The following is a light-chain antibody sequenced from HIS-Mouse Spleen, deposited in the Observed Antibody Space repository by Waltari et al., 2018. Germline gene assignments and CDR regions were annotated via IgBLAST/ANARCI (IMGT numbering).Light chain of an antibody. CDR3: QQLNSYPYT. J-gene: IGKJ2*01. Sequence: DIQLTQSPSFLSASVGDRVTITCRASQGISSYLAWYQQKPGKAPKLLIYAASNLQSGVPSRFSCSGSGTEFTLTISSLQPEDFATYYCQQLNSYPYTFGQGTKLEIK. V-gene: IGKV1-9*01. CDR2: AAS. CDR1: QGISSY.